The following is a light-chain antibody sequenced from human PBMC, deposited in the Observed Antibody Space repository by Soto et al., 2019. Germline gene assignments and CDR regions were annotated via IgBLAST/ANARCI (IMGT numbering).Light chain of an antibody. CDR3: QQYAGSPRT. CDR1: QRISCNY. V-gene: IGKV3-20*01. Sequence: EIVLTQSPCTLSLSPGERATLSCRASQRISCNYLAWYQQTPGQAPRLLIYDASSRAAGIPDRFSGSGSGTDFTLTISRLEPEDFGVYYCQQYAGSPRTFGQGTKVEVK. J-gene: IGKJ1*01. CDR2: DAS.